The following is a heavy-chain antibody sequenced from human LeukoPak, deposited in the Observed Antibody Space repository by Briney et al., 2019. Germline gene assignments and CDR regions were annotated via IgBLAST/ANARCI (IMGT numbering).Heavy chain of an antibody. CDR1: GGSFSGYY. D-gene: IGHD3-16*01. J-gene: IGHJ4*02. CDR3: ARGFMTDFDY. V-gene: IGHV4-34*01. CDR2: INHSGST. Sequence: SETLSLTCAVYGGSFSGYYWSWIRQPPGKGLEWIGEINHSGSTNYNPSLKSRVTISVDTSKNQFSLKLNSVTAADTAVYYRARGFMTDFDYWGQGTLVTVSS.